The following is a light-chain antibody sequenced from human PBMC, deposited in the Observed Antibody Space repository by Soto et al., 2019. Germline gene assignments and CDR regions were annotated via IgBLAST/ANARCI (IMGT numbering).Light chain of an antibody. Sequence: PGERVTLSCRASQTVSSSYLTWYQQRPGQAPRLLIYGASTRATCIPARFSGSGSGTEFTLTISSLQSEDFAVYYCQQYNNWPPVTFGGGTKVDIK. J-gene: IGKJ4*01. V-gene: IGKV3D-15*01. CDR1: QTVSSSY. CDR3: QQYNNWPPVT. CDR2: GAS.